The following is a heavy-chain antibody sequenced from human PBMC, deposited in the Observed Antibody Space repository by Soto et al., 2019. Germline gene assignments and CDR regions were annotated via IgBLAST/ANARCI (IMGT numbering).Heavy chain of an antibody. CDR3: AIDYGGSGYYLFVFDS. CDR2: ISAYNGNT. Sequence: ASVKVSCKASGYTFTSYGISWVRQAPGQGLEWMGWISAYNGNTNYAQKLQGRVTMTTDTSTSTAYMELRSLRSDDTAVYYCAIDYGGSGYYLFVFDSWGQGTLVTVSS. J-gene: IGHJ4*02. V-gene: IGHV1-18*01. D-gene: IGHD3-22*01. CDR1: GYTFTSYG.